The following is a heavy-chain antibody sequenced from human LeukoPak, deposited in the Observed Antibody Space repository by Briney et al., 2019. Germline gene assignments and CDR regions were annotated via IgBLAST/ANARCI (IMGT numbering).Heavy chain of an antibody. CDR3: ARTGDHGDCTGGGFDY. V-gene: IGHV4-31*03. D-gene: IGHD4-17*01. Sequence: KASQTLSLTCTVSGGSISSGGYYWSWIRQHPGKGLEWIGYIYYSGSTYYNPSLKSRVTISVDTSKNQFSLKLSSVTAADTAVYYCARTGDHGDCTGGGFDYWGQGTLVTVSS. CDR1: GGSISSGGYY. CDR2: IYYSGST. J-gene: IGHJ4*02.